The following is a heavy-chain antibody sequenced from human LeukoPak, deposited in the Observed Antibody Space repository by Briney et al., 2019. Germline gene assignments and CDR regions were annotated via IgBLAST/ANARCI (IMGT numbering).Heavy chain of an antibody. Sequence: ETLSLTCTVSGGSISSYYWSWIRRPPGKGLEWVSSISSSSSYIYYADSVKGRFAISRDNAKNSLYLQMNSLRAEDTAVYYCARDRGYYDSSGYSDYWGQGTLVTVSS. V-gene: IGHV3-21*01. CDR2: ISSSSSYI. CDR1: GGSISSYY. D-gene: IGHD3-22*01. CDR3: ARDRGYYDSSGYSDY. J-gene: IGHJ4*02.